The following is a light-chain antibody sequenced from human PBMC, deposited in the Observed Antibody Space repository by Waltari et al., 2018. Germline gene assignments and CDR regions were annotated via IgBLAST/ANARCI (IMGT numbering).Light chain of an antibody. V-gene: IGKV3-20*01. CDR2: GAS. Sequence: EVVLTQSPGTLSLSPGEKATFSCRASQSLTKRYLAWYQQKPGQAPRLLIYGASSRAAGIPDRFIGSGSGTDFSLTINRLEPDDSAVYYCQQYGSSILYTFGQGTKLEIK. J-gene: IGKJ2*01. CDR3: QQYGSSILYT. CDR1: QSLTKRY.